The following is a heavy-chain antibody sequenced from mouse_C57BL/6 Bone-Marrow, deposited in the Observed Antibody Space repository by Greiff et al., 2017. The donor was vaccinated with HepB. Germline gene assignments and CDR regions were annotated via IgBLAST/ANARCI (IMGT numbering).Heavy chain of an antibody. V-gene: IGHV1-78*01. CDR2: IYPRDGST. CDR1: GYTFTDHT. Sequence: VQLQQSDAELVKPGASVKISCKVSGYTFTDHTIHWMKQRPEQGLEWIGYIYPRDGSTKYNEKFKSKATLTVDTSSSTAYMQLSSLTSEDSAVYYCARYGNYVRNWYFDVWGTGTTVTVSS. J-gene: IGHJ1*03. D-gene: IGHD2-1*01. CDR3: ARYGNYVRNWYFDV.